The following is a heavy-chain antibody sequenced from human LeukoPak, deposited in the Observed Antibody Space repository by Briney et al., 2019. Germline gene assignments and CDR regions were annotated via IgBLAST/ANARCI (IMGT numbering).Heavy chain of an antibody. J-gene: IGHJ4*02. CDR2: IYYSGST. Sequence: PSETLSLTCTVSGGSISSSSYYWGWIRQPPGKGLEWVGSIYYSGSTYYNPSLKSRLTISVDTSKNQFSLKLSSVTAADTAVYYCARQRIAAARSPFDYWGQGTLVTVSS. CDR3: ARQRIAAARSPFDY. V-gene: IGHV4-39*01. D-gene: IGHD6-13*01. CDR1: GGSISSSSYY.